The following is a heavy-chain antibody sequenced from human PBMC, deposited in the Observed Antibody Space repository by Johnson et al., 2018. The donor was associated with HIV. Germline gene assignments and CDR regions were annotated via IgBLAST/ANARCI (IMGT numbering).Heavy chain of an antibody. Sequence: EQLVESGGGLVQPGGSLRLACAASGLTVSSNYMSWVRQAPGKGLEWVSVFFSGGTTYYADSVNGRFTISRDNSKNTLFLQMNSLRADDTALYYCARACRDGYTCDAFDIWGQGTMVTVSS. D-gene: IGHD5-24*01. V-gene: IGHV3-66*01. CDR3: ARACRDGYTCDAFDI. J-gene: IGHJ3*02. CDR1: GLTVSSNY. CDR2: FFSGGTT.